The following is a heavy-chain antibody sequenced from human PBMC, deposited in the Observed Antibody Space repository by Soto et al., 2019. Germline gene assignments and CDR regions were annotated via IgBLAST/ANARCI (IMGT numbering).Heavy chain of an antibody. J-gene: IGHJ6*02. CDR2: IYPGDSDT. D-gene: IGHD6-6*01. CDR3: ARRSSGAYYYYGMDV. Sequence: PGDSLKISWKASAYSFTSYWIGWVRQMPVKGLEWMWIIYPGDSDTRYSPSFQGQVTISADKSISTAYLQWSSLKASDTALYYCARRSSGAYYYYGMDVWGQGTTVTASS. CDR1: AYSFTSYW. V-gene: IGHV5-51*01.